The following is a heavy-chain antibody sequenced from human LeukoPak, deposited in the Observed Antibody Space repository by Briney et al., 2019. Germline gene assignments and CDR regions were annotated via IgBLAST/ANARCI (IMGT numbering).Heavy chain of an antibody. CDR1: RFTFSDYE. V-gene: IGHV3-48*03. Sequence: PGGSLRLSCAASRFTFSDYEMNWVRQAPGKGLEWVSFISFSGRSIYYADSVKGRFTISRDNSKNTLYLQMNSLRAEDTAVYYCAKVSGSSWGVIEYWGQGTLVTVSS. D-gene: IGHD6-13*01. CDR3: AKVSGSSWGVIEY. CDR2: ISFSGRSI. J-gene: IGHJ4*02.